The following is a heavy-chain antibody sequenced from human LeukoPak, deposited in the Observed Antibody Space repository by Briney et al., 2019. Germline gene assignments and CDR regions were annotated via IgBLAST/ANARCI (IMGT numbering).Heavy chain of an antibody. D-gene: IGHD3-22*01. CDR3: ARKYYYDSSGYSLTSPFDY. CDR2: ISYDGSNK. CDR1: GFTFSSYA. Sequence: GGSLRLSCAASGFTFSSYAMHWVRQAPGKGLEWVAVISYDGSNKYYADSVKGRFTISRDNSKNTLYLQMNSLRAEDTAVYYCARKYYYDSSGYSLTSPFDYWGQGTLVTVSS. V-gene: IGHV3-30-3*01. J-gene: IGHJ4*02.